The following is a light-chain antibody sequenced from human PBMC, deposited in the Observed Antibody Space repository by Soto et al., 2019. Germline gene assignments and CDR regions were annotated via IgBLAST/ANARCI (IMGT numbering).Light chain of an antibody. J-gene: IGKJ2*01. CDR1: QSVGSN. CDR3: QQYGSSPAP. V-gene: IGKV3-15*01. CDR2: GAS. Sequence: EVGLTKYTATLSVSPGAGATLSCRASQSVGSNLAWYQQKPGQTPRVLIYGASTRAIGIPARFSGSGFGTDFTLTISRLEPEDFAVYYCQQYGSSPAPFG.